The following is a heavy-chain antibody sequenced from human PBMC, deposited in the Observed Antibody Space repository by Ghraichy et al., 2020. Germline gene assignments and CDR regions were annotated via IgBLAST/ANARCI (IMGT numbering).Heavy chain of an antibody. CDR1: GFTFSSYA. D-gene: IGHD6-25*01. J-gene: IGHJ4*02. V-gene: IGHV3-30*04. CDR3: ARAYRISVYAAVKETLDY. Sequence: GGSLRLSCAASGFTFSSYAIHWVRQAPGKGLEWVAVISFDGTEKYYADSVKGRFTISRDNSKNTVSLQMNRLRPEDTAMFFCARAYRISVYAAVKETLDYWGQGTPVTVSS. CDR2: ISFDGTEK.